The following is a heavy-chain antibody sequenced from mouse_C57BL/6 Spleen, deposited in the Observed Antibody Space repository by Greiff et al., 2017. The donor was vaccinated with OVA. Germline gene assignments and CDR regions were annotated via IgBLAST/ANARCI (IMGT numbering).Heavy chain of an antibody. CDR1: GYTFTDYY. J-gene: IGHJ2*01. CDR3: ARGMRSSYFDY. CDR2: IYPGSGNT. Sequence: QVQLQQSGAELVRPGASVKLSCKASGYTFTDYYINWVKQRPGQGLEWIARIYPGSGNTYYNEKFKGKATLTAEKSSSTAYMQLSSLTSEDSAVYFCARGMRSSYFDYWGQGTTLTVSS. V-gene: IGHV1-76*01.